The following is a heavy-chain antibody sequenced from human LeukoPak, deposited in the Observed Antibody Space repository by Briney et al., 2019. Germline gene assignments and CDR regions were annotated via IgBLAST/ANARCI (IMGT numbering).Heavy chain of an antibody. CDR1: GFTFSSYS. CDR2: ISSSSSTI. V-gene: IGHV3-48*01. CDR3: AKGLVVVPAAPAS. D-gene: IGHD2-2*01. J-gene: IGHJ5*02. Sequence: PGGSLRLSCAASGFTFSSYSMNWVRQAPGKGLEWVSYISSSSSTIYYADSVKGRFTISRDNAKNSLYLQMNSLRAEDTAVYYCAKGLVVVPAAPASWGQGTLVTVSS.